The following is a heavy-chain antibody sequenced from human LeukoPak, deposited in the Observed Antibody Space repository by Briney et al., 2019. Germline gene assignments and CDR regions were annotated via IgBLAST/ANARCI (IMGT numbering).Heavy chain of an antibody. D-gene: IGHD3-9*01. Sequence: GGSLRLSCAASGFTVSSNYMSWVRQAPGKGLEWVSVIYSGGSTYYADSVKGRFTISRDNSKNTLYLQMNSLRAEDTAVYYCARGNYDILTGYYEPLYFDYWGQGTLVTVSS. CDR1: GFTVSSNY. V-gene: IGHV3-66*01. J-gene: IGHJ4*02. CDR3: ARGNYDILTGYYEPLYFDY. CDR2: IYSGGST.